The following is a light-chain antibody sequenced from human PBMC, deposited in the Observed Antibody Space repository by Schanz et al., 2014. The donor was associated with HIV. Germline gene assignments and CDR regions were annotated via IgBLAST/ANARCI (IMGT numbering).Light chain of an antibody. J-gene: IGLJ3*02. CDR2: EVS. V-gene: IGLV2-8*01. CDR3: SSYAGSNNFWV. CDR1: SNDVGGHNY. Sequence: QSALTQPASVSGSPGQSITISCTGTSNDVGGHNYVSWFQQHPGRAPKIMIYEVSKRPSGVPDRFSGSKSGNTASLTVSGLQAEDEADYYCSSYAGSNNFWVFGGGTKLTVL.